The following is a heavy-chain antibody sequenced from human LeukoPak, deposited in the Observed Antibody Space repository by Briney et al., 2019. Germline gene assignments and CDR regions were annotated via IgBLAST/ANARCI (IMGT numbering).Heavy chain of an antibody. CDR2: IIPLLHMT. CDR1: GYTFTGYY. D-gene: IGHD3-10*01. V-gene: IGHV1-2*02. Sequence: ASVKVSCKASGYTFTGYYMHWVRQAPGQGLEWMGRIIPLLHMTNYAQKFQGRVTITADNSTSTAYMELSSLRSDDAAVYYCARWGDYGSESYSDWGQGTVVTVSS. J-gene: IGHJ4*02. CDR3: ARWGDYGSESYSD.